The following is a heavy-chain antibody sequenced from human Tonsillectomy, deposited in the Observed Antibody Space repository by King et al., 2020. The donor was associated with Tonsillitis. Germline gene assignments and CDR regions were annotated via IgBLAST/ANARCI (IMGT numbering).Heavy chain of an antibody. CDR1: GGSFSGYY. CDR3: ARGRVYYGSGGFDY. Sequence: VQLQQWGAGLLKPSETLYLTCGVDGGSFSGYYWSWIRQPPGKGLEWIGEINHNYNPSLKSRVTISVDTSKNQFSLKLSSVTAADTAVYYCARGRVYYGSGGFDYWGQGTLVTVSS. J-gene: IGHJ4*02. D-gene: IGHD3-10*01. CDR2: INH. V-gene: IGHV4-34*01.